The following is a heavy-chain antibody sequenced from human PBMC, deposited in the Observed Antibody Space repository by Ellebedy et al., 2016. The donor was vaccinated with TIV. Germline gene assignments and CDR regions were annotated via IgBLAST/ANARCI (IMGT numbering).Heavy chain of an antibody. CDR1: GFAFRSYW. Sequence: GGSLRLXCVASGFAFRSYWMNWVRQAPGKGLEWVSYIFSGGTTKYYADSVKGRFTISRDNAKSSLYLQMNSLRDEDTAMYYCARDNYCGGDCYPDWYFDLWGRGTLVTVSS. J-gene: IGHJ2*01. V-gene: IGHV3-48*02. CDR2: IFSGGTTK. D-gene: IGHD2-21*01. CDR3: ARDNYCGGDCYPDWYFDL.